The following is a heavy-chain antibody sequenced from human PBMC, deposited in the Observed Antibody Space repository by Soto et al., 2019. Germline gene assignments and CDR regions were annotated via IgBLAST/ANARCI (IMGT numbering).Heavy chain of an antibody. CDR2: ISGSGGST. CDR3: VHPGEQQVTEYYYCCDRYV. V-gene: IGHV3-23*01. Sequence: EVQLLESGGGLVQPGGSLRLSCAASGFTFSSYAMSWVRQAPGKGLEWVSAISGSGGSTYYADSVKGRFTISRDNSKNPLYLQSNSFGAEYTAVYYCVHPGEQQVTEYYYCCDRYVCGQGSTVTVSS. CDR1: GFTFSSYA. J-gene: IGHJ6*02. D-gene: IGHD2-21*02.